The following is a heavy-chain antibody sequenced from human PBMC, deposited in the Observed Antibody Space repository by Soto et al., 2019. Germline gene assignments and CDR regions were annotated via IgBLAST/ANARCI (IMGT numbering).Heavy chain of an antibody. D-gene: IGHD3-3*01. CDR3: ASAAGITIFGVVLPYYYGMDV. V-gene: IGHV1-69*06. CDR1: GGTFSSYA. CDR2: IIPIFGTA. J-gene: IGHJ6*02. Sequence: SVKVSCKASGGTFSSYAIGWVRQAPGQGLEWMGGIIPIFGTANYAQKFQGRVTITADKSTSTAYMELSSLRSEDTAVYYCASAAGITIFGVVLPYYYGMDVWGQGTTVTVSS.